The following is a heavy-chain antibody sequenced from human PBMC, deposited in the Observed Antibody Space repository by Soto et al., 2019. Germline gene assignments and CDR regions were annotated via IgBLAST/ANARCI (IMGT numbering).Heavy chain of an antibody. V-gene: IGHV3-74*01. J-gene: IGHJ4*02. D-gene: IGHD5-12*01. Sequence: PGWSLRLSCASSVFSLSDFLMHWIRQAPGKGLVWVARISDDAITRSYADFVEGRFTISRDNAKNMVYLQLNSLTTDDTAFYYCAREVPISAVNYIDHWGQGALVTVSS. CDR2: ISDDAITR. CDR1: VFSLSDFL. CDR3: AREVPISAVNYIDH.